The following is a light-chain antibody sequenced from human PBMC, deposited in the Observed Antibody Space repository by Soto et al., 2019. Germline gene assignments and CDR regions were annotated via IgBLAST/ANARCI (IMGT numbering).Light chain of an antibody. CDR3: QQRSNWPGYT. V-gene: IGKV3-11*01. CDR1: QSVSSY. CDR2: DAS. Sequence: EIVLTQSPATLSLSPGERATLSCRASQSVSSYLAWYQQKPGQAPRILSYDASNRATGIPARFSGSGSGTDFTLTISSLEPEDCEVYYCQQRSNWPGYTFGQGTKLEIK. J-gene: IGKJ2*01.